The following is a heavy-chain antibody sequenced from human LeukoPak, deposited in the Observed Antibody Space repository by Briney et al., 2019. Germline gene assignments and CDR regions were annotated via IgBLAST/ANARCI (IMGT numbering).Heavy chain of an antibody. CDR1: GFAFSNSW. J-gene: IGHJ6*03. CDR2: IKSKTDGGTT. Sequence: PGGSLRLSCAASGFAFSNSWMSWVRQAPGKGLEWVGRIKSKTDGGTTDYAAPVKRRFTISRDDSKNTLYLQMNSLKTEDTAVYYCTTDQKGYCSGGSCYYYYYMDVWGKGTTVTVSS. CDR3: TTDQKGYCSGGSCYYYYYMDV. V-gene: IGHV3-15*01. D-gene: IGHD2-15*01.